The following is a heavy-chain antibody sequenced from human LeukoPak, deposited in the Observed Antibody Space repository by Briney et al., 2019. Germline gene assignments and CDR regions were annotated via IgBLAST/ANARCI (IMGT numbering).Heavy chain of an antibody. CDR1: GYTFTSYG. V-gene: IGHV1-18*01. J-gene: IGHJ3*02. Sequence: GASVKVSCKASGYTFTSYGISWVRQAPGQGLEWMGWISAYNGNTKYAQKLQGRVTMTTDTSTSTAYMELRSLRAEDTAVYYCAKDKSAFDIWGQGTMVTVSS. CDR3: AKDKSAFDI. CDR2: ISAYNGNT.